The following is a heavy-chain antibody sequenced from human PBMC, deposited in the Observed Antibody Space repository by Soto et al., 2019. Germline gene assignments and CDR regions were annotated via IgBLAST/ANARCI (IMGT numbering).Heavy chain of an antibody. CDR3: ANAGQLLCSRPPDY. Sequence: GGSLRLSCAASGFTFSSYGMHWVRQAPSKGLEWVAVISYDGSNKYYADSVKGRFTISRDNSKNTLYLQMNSLRAEDTAVYYCANAGQLLCSRPPDYWGQGTLVTVSS. CDR1: GFTFSSYG. D-gene: IGHD2-2*01. V-gene: IGHV3-30*18. CDR2: ISYDGSNK. J-gene: IGHJ4*02.